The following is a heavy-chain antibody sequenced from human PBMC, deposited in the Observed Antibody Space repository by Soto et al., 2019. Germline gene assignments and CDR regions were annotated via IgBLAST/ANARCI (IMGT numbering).Heavy chain of an antibody. CDR2: IYYSGST. V-gene: IGHV4-39*01. D-gene: IGHD2-8*02. Sequence: NPSETLSLTCTVSGGSISSSSYYWGWIRQPPGKGLEWIGSIYYSGSTYYNPSLKSRVTISVDTSKNQFSLKLSSVTAADTAVYYCARHRALLVPFDYWGQGTLVTVSS. CDR3: ARHRALLVPFDY. J-gene: IGHJ4*02. CDR1: GGSISSSSYY.